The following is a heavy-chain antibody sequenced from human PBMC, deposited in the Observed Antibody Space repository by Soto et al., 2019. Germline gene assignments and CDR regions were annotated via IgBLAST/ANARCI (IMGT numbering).Heavy chain of an antibody. J-gene: IGHJ4*02. D-gene: IGHD3-9*01. CDR3: ARQPDYNILTGYLYYFDY. V-gene: IGHV5-51*01. CDR1: GYTFTSYW. Sequence: GESLKISCKASGYTFTSYWIGWVRQMPGKGLEWMGFIYPGDSDARHSPSFEGQVTISVDTSINTAYLRWNSLKASDTAIYYCARQPDYNILTGYLYYFDYWGQGTPVTVSS. CDR2: IYPGDSDA.